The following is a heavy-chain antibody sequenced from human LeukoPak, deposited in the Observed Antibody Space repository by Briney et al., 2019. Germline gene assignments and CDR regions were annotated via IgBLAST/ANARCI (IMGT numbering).Heavy chain of an antibody. J-gene: IGHJ6*02. CDR3: ARDRQPYYHYYGMDV. CDR1: GFTFSSYE. V-gene: IGHV3-30-3*01. CDR2: ISFDGSKT. Sequence: QPGGSLRLSCAASGFTFSSYEMNWVRQAPGKGLEWVAVISFDGSKTYYADSMKGRCTISRDNSKNTLYLQMNSLRAEDTAAYYCARDRQPYYHYYGMDVWGQGTTVSVSS. D-gene: IGHD6-6*01.